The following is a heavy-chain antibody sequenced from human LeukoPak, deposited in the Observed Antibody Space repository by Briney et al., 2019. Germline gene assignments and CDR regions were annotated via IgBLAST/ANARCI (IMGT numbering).Heavy chain of an antibody. V-gene: IGHV5-51*01. J-gene: IGHJ4*02. CDR2: IYTGDSDT. CDR3: ARGPRVYYFDY. CDR1: GYSFTNYW. Sequence: GESLKISCKGSGYSFTNYWIGWVRQMPGKGLEWMGIIYTGDSDTRYSPSFQGQVTISVDRSITTAYLQWSSLKASDTAMYYCARGPRVYYFDYWGQGTLVTVSS.